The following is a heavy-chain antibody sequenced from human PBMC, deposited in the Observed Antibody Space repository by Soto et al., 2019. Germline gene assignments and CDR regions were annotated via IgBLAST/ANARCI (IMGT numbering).Heavy chain of an antibody. CDR3: AKDSWYFDL. V-gene: IGHV3-74*01. D-gene: IGHD6-13*01. J-gene: IGHJ4*02. CDR1: GFVFTNFW. CDR2: IDTSGHST. Sequence: PGGSLRLSCEASGFVFTNFWMHWVRHVPGKGLVWVARIDTSGHSTNYAESVKGRFTISRDNAKNTVSLQMNSLRVEDTGVYYCAKDSWYFDLWSQGSHVTVSS.